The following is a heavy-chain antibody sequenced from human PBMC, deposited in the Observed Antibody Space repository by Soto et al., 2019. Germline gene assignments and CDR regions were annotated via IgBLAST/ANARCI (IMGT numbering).Heavy chain of an antibody. Sequence: ASVKVSCKASGYTFTGYYMHWVRQAPGQGLEWMGWINPNSGGTNYAQKFQGRVTMTRGTSISTAYMELSRLRSDDTAVYYCARFWVAVAVYYGMDVWGQGTTVTVS. D-gene: IGHD6-19*01. CDR3: ARFWVAVAVYYGMDV. V-gene: IGHV1-2*02. CDR1: GYTFTGYY. CDR2: INPNSGGT. J-gene: IGHJ6*02.